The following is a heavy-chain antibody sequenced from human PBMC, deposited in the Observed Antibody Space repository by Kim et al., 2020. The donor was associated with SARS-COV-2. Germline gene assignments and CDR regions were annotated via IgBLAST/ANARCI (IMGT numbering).Heavy chain of an antibody. CDR1: GGSISSSSYY. CDR2: IYYSGST. CDR3: ASYAQGSSSWYFPHGMDV. D-gene: IGHD6-13*01. V-gene: IGHV4-39*01. Sequence: SETLSLTCTVSGGSISSSSYYWGWIRQPPGKGLEWIGSIYYSGSTYYNPSLKSRVTISVDTSKNQFSLKLSSVTAADTAVYYCASYAQGSSSWYFPHGMDVWGQGTTVTVSS. J-gene: IGHJ6*02.